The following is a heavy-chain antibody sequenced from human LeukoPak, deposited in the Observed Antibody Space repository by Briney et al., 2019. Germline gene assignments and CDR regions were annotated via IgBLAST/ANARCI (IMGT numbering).Heavy chain of an antibody. CDR3: ARGEERGSGTVHFDY. V-gene: IGHV4-39*01. D-gene: IGHD3-10*01. J-gene: IGHJ4*02. Sequence: PSETLSLTCTVSGGSISSSSYYWGWIRQPPGKGLEWIGSIYYSGSTYYNPSLKSRVTISVDTSKNQFSLKLSSVTAADTAVYYCARGEERGSGTVHFDYWGQGTLVTVSS. CDR2: IYYSGST. CDR1: GGSISSSSYY.